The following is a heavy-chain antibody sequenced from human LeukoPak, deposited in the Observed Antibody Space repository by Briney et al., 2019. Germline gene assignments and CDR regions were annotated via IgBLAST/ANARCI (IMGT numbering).Heavy chain of an antibody. V-gene: IGHV3-23*01. J-gene: IGHJ3*02. CDR2: ISGGGGST. CDR3: ARAYSGSLTTFDI. Sequence: VGSLRLSCAASGFTFSNYAMSWVRQAPGKGLEWVSAISGGGGSTYYADSVKGRFTISKDISRSTLYVQMNGLRADDTAVYYCARAYSGSLTTFDIWGQGTVVTVSS. D-gene: IGHD1-26*01. CDR1: GFTFSNYA.